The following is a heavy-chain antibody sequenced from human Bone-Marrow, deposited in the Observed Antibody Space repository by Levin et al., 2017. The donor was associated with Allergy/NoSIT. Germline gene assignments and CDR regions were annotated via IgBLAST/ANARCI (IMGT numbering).Heavy chain of an antibody. J-gene: IGHJ4*02. CDR3: AHRTASYYFDY. CDR1: GFSLSTNVMG. V-gene: IGHV2-5*02. CDR2: IYWDDDK. Sequence: SGPTLVKPTQTLTLTCTFSGFSLSTNVMGVGWIRQPPGKALEWLALIYWDDDKRYSPSLKSRLTITKDTSKNQVVLTMTNMDPVDTATYYCAHRTASYYFDYWGQGTLVTVSS.